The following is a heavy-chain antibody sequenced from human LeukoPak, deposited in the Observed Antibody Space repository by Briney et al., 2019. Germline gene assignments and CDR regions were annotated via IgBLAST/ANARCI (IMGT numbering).Heavy chain of an antibody. D-gene: IGHD5-18*01. CDR1: GFTFSSNG. J-gene: IGHJ4*02. CDR3: ARDGIQLWYTGYYFDY. CDR2: ISYDGSNK. Sequence: GGSLRLSCAASGFTFSSNGMSWVRQAPGKGLEWVAVISYDGSNKYYADSVKGRFTISRDNSKNTLYLQMNSLRAEDTAVYYCARDGIQLWYTGYYFDYWGQGTLVTVSS. V-gene: IGHV3-30*03.